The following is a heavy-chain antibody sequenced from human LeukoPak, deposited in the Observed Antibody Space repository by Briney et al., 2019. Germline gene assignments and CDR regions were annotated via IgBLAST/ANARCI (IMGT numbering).Heavy chain of an antibody. Sequence: PGGSLRLSCAASGFTFSSYGMHWVRQAPGKGLEWVAFIRYDGSNKYYADSVKGRFTISRDNAKNSLYLQMNSLRAEDTAVYYCARDQKGWELDAFDIWGQGTMVTVSS. CDR2: IRYDGSNK. CDR1: GFTFSSYG. J-gene: IGHJ3*02. CDR3: ARDQKGWELDAFDI. D-gene: IGHD1-26*01. V-gene: IGHV3-30*02.